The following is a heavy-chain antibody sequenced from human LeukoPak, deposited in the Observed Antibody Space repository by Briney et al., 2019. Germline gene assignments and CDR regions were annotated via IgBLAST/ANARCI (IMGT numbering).Heavy chain of an antibody. J-gene: IGHJ6*02. Sequence: SVKVSCKASGGTFSSYAISWVRQAPGQGLEWMGGIIPIFGTANYAQKFQGRVTITADESASTAYMELSSLRSEDTAVYYCARDSSSGWYREDYYGMDVWGQGTTVTVSS. V-gene: IGHV1-69*13. CDR1: GGTFSSYA. D-gene: IGHD6-19*01. CDR3: ARDSSSGWYREDYYGMDV. CDR2: IIPIFGTA.